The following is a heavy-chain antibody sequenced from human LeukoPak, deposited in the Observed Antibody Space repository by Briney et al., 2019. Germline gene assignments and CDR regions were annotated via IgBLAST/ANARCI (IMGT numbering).Heavy chain of an antibody. CDR1: GYTFTSYG. Sequence: ASVKVSCKASGYTFTSYGISWVRQAPGQGLEWMGWISAHNGNINYAQKLQGRVTMTKDTSTNTAYMELRSLTSDDTAVYYCARDGYFDCWGQGTLVTVSS. V-gene: IGHV1-18*01. J-gene: IGHJ4*02. CDR3: ARDGYFDC. CDR2: ISAHNGNI.